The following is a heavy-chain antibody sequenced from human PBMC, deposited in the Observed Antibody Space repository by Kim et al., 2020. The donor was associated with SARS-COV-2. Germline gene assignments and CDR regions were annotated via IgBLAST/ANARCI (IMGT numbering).Heavy chain of an antibody. CDR2: DGETT. J-gene: IGHJ4*02. V-gene: IGHV3-15*01. Sequence: DGETTHYAAPMKGRFTISRDDSKNTLYVQMNSLKTEDTALYYCTTDGGKYWGQGTLVTVSS. D-gene: IGHD3-16*01. CDR3: TTDGGKY.